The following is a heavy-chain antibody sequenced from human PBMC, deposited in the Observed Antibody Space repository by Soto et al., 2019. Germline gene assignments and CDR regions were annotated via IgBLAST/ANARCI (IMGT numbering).Heavy chain of an antibody. CDR3: ARGANLLWFGELRIENYYFDY. J-gene: IGHJ4*02. CDR2: IGTAGDT. CDR1: GFTFSSYD. Sequence: GGSLRLSCAASGFTFSSYDMHWVRQATGKGLEWVSAIGTAGDTYYPGSVKGRFTISRENAKNSLYLQMNSLRAEDTAVYYCARGANLLWFGELRIENYYFDYWGQGTLVTVSS. D-gene: IGHD3-10*01. V-gene: IGHV3-13*01.